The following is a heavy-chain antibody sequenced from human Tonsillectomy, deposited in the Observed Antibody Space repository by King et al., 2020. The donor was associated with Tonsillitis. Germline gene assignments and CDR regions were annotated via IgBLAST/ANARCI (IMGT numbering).Heavy chain of an antibody. Sequence: VQLVESGGGLVQPGGSLRLSCAASEFTFDNYAMTWVRQAPGKGLEWISTIGTSGLSTYYADSVKGRFTISRDNSKNTLFLQMSSLRAEDTATYYCAKSTISDIRAFDSWGQGTLVTVSS. D-gene: IGHD5-24*01. CDR3: AKSTISDIRAFDS. J-gene: IGHJ4*02. CDR2: IGTSGLST. CDR1: EFTFDNYA. V-gene: IGHV3-23*04.